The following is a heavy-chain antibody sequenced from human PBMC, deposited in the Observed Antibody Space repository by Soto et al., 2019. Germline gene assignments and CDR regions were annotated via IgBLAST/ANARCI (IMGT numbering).Heavy chain of an antibody. V-gene: IGHV3-11*01. CDR2: ITFSGNTV. CDR1: GFAFSDSY. J-gene: IGHJ6*02. CDR3: ARVSWREKYGMDV. Sequence: GGSLRLSCAASGFAFSDSYMSWIRQAPGKGLEWISYITFSGNTVYYADSLKGRFTISRDNAKNSLYLQMNRLRAEDTAVYYCARVSWREKYGMDVWGQGTTVTVSS.